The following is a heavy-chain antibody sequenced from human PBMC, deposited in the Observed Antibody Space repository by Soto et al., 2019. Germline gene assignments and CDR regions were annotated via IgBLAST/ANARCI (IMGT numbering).Heavy chain of an antibody. D-gene: IGHD3-16*01. V-gene: IGHV5-51*01. J-gene: IGHJ2*01. Sequence: GESLKISCKGSGYSFTNYWIGWVRQKPGKGLEWMGTIFPGDSDTRYSPSFQGQVTISADRSTSTAYLQWSSLKASDTAMYYCAVQKRPYVCCDFNNVYRYWYFVFWGRGTLVTVSS. CDR3: AVQKRPYVCCDFNNVYRYWYFVF. CDR1: GYSFTNYW. CDR2: IFPGDSDT.